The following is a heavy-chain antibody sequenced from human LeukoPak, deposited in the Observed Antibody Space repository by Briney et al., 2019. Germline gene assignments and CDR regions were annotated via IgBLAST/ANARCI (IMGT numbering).Heavy chain of an antibody. J-gene: IGHJ4*02. CDR1: GYTFTSYA. V-gene: IGHV1-3*01. CDR3: ARRGYYGSGSYYKPLTV. D-gene: IGHD3-10*01. Sequence: GASVKVSCKASGYTFTSYAMHWVRQAPGQRLGWMGWINAGNGNTKYSQKFQGRVTITRDTSASTAYMELSSLRSEDTAVYYCARRGYYGSGSYYKPLTVWGQGTLVTVSS. CDR2: INAGNGNT.